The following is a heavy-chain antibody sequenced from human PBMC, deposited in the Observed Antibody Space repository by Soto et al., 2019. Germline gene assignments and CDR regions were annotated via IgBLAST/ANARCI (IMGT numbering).Heavy chain of an antibody. CDR1: GCTFNNYA. CDR3: AKDRLGGNFDY. Sequence: GGSLRLSCVASGCTFNNYAMNWVRQAPGKGLEWVATISGTGGSTYYADSVKGRFTISRDNSKNTLYLQMNSLRVEDTAVYYCAKDRLGGNFDYWGQGTQVTVS. J-gene: IGHJ4*02. V-gene: IGHV3-23*01. CDR2: ISGTGGST.